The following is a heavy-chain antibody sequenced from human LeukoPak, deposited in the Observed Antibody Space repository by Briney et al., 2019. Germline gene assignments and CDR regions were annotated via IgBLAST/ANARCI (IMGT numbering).Heavy chain of an antibody. V-gene: IGHV3-21*01. CDR1: GFTFSSYS. J-gene: IGHJ5*02. Sequence: GSLRLSCAASGFTFSSYSMNWVHQAPGKGLEWVSSISSSGSYIYYADSVKGRFTISRDNAKNSLYLQMNSLRAEDTAVYYCARDRGGSYPNWFDPWGQGTLVTVSS. CDR2: ISSSGSYI. D-gene: IGHD1-26*01. CDR3: ARDRGGSYPNWFDP.